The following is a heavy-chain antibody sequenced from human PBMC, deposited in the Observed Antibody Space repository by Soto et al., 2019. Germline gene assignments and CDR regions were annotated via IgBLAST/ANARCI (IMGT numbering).Heavy chain of an antibody. CDR2: ISGSGGST. V-gene: IGHV3-23*01. D-gene: IGHD3-22*01. J-gene: IGHJ4*02. Sequence: GGSLRLSCAASGFTFSSYAMSWVRQAPGKGLEWVSTISGSGGSTYYADSVKGRFTISRDNSKNTLYLQMNSLRAEDTAVYYCAKAPYYYDSSGYFPFDYWGQGTLVTVSS. CDR1: GFTFSSYA. CDR3: AKAPYYYDSSGYFPFDY.